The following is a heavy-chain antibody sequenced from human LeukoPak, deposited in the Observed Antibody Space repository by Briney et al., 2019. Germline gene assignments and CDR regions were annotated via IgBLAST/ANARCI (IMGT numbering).Heavy chain of an antibody. CDR1: GCTFTSYG. CDR2: ISAYNGNT. CDR3: ARDGGYYYDSSGYSILDY. J-gene: IGHJ4*02. D-gene: IGHD3-22*01. Sequence: ASVKVSCKASGCTFTSYGISWVRQAPGQGLEWMGWISAYNGNTNYAQKLQGRVTMTTDTSTSTAYMELRSLRSDDTAVYYCARDGGYYYDSSGYSILDYWGQGTLVTVSS. V-gene: IGHV1-18*01.